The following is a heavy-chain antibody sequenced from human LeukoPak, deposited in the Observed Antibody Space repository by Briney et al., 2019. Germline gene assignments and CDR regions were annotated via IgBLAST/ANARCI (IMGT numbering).Heavy chain of an antibody. CDR2: IYYSGST. J-gene: IGHJ4*02. D-gene: IGHD1/OR15-1a*01. Sequence: PSETLSLTCTVSGGSISSSSYYWGWIRQPPGKGLEWIGSIYYSGSTYYNPSLKSRVTISVDTSKNQFSLKLSSVTAADTAVYYCARETLLGHPPIGCIDYWGQGTLVTVSS. V-gene: IGHV4-39*07. CDR1: GGSISSSSYY. CDR3: ARETLLGHPPIGCIDY.